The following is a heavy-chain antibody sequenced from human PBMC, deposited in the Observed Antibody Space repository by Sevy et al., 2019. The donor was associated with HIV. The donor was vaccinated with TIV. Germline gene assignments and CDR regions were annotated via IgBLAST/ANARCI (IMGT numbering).Heavy chain of an antibody. CDR1: DGSFSCYY. Sequence: SETLSLTCAVHDGSFSCYYWNWIRQLPGKGLEWIGEINESGITYYNPSLKSRVTISVDTSKKQFSLRLNSVTAVDSAVYFCARSPPVVVVPGAPSWFDPWGQGTLVTVSS. J-gene: IGHJ5*02. V-gene: IGHV4-34*01. D-gene: IGHD2-2*01. CDR2: INESGIT. CDR3: ARSPPVVVVPGAPSWFDP.